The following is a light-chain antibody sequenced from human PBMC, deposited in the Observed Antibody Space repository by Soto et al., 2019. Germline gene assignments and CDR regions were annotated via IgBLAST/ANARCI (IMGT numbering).Light chain of an antibody. CDR1: QSVSSN. Sequence: EIVMAQSPATLSVSTGETATLSCRASQSVSSNLAWYQQKPGQAPRLLIYGASSRATGIPDRFSGSGSGTDFTLALSRLEPEDFAVYYCQQYGRPFGQGTKVDNK. CDR3: QQYGRP. CDR2: GAS. J-gene: IGKJ1*01. V-gene: IGKV3-20*01.